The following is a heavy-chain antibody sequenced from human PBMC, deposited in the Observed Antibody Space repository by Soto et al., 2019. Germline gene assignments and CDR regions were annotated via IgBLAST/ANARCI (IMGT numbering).Heavy chain of an antibody. CDR2: IIPIFGTA. CDR1: GGTFSSYA. V-gene: IGHV1-69*01. Sequence: QVQLVQSGAEVKKPGSSVKVSCKASGGTFSSYAISWVRQAPGHGLEWMGGIIPIFGTANYAQKFQGRVTITADESTSTAYMELSSLRSEDTAVYYCARADSSGYYLGYYYYYGMDVWGQGTTVTVSS. J-gene: IGHJ6*02. CDR3: ARADSSGYYLGYYYYYGMDV. D-gene: IGHD3-22*01.